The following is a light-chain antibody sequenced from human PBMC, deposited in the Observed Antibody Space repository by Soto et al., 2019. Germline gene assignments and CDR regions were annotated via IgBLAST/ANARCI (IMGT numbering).Light chain of an antibody. CDR1: QSVSSE. CDR3: QQRSNWHPIT. V-gene: IGKV3-15*01. CDR2: GAS. Sequence: EISMTQSPATLSVSPGERATLSCGASQSVSSELAWYHQKPGQPPRLLIYGASTRATGIPARFSGSGSGTEFTLTINSLKSEDFAVYYCQQRSNWHPITFGQGTRLEIK. J-gene: IGKJ5*01.